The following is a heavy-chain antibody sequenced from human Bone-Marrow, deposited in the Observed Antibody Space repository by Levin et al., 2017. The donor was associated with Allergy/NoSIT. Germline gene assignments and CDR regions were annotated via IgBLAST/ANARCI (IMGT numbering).Heavy chain of an antibody. V-gene: IGHV3-66*02. D-gene: IGHD3-10*01. CDR3: ATGTALLWFGEDPRYDY. CDR1: GFTVSSNY. J-gene: IGHJ4*02. CDR2: IYSGGST. Sequence: PGGSLRLSCAASGFTVSSNYMSWVRQAPGKGLEWVSVIYSGGSTYYADSVKGRFTISRDNSKNTLYLQMNSLRAEDTAVYYCATGTALLWFGEDPRYDYWGQGTLVTVSS.